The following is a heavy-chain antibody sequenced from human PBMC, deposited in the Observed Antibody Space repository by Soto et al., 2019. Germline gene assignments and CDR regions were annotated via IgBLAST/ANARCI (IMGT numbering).Heavy chain of an antibody. CDR3: ARGLKVGGAKKGSLEY. V-gene: IGHV3-30-3*01. Sequence: QVQLVESGGGVVQPGRSLRLSCAASGFTFSNFVMHWVRQAPGKGLEWVASMSYDGGKIYNADSEKGRFTISRENSKNPLYLQMNSLRAEDTAVYYCARGLKVGGAKKGSLEYWGQGTLVTVSS. J-gene: IGHJ4*02. CDR2: MSYDGGKI. D-gene: IGHD3-16*01. CDR1: GFTFSNFV.